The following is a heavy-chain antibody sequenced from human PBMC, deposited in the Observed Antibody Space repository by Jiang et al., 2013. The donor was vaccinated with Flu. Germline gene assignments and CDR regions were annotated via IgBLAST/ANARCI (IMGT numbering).Heavy chain of an antibody. CDR2: IYNNGNT. D-gene: IGHD5-12*01. CDR1: VAPSVVTT. CDR3: ARYNPSGYDPTFDY. V-gene: IGHV4-59*08. J-gene: IGHJ4*02. Sequence: GLVKPSETLSSPALSLVAPSVVTTGAGSGSPRKGLEWIGYIYNNGNTNYHPSLKSRVTISVDTSKNQLSLKLRSVTAADTAVYYCARYNPSGYDPTFDYWGQGTLVTVSS.